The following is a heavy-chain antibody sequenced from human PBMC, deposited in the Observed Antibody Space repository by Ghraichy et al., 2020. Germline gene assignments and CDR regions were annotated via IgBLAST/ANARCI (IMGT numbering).Heavy chain of an antibody. CDR3: GSLAAGTGSN. CDR2: IYYSGST. CDR1: GGSISSSSYY. D-gene: IGHD6-19*01. V-gene: IGHV4-39*01. Sequence: SETLSLTCTVSGGSISSSSYYWGWIRQPPGKGLEWIGSIYYSGSTYYNPSLKSRVTISVDTSKNQFSLKLSSVTAADTAVYYCGSLAAGTGSNWGQGTLVTVSS. J-gene: IGHJ4*02.